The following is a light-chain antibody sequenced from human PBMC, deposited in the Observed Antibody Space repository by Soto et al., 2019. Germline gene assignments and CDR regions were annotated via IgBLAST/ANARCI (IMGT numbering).Light chain of an antibody. Sequence: DIQMTQSPSTLSASVGARVTITCRASQSISSGLAWYPQKPGKVPKVLIYDASTLESGVPTRFSGRGSGTEFTLTISSLQPDDFATYYCQQYNCYLYTFGEGTKLEI. V-gene: IGKV1-5*01. CDR3: QQYNCYLYT. CDR2: DAS. J-gene: IGKJ2*01. CDR1: QSISSG.